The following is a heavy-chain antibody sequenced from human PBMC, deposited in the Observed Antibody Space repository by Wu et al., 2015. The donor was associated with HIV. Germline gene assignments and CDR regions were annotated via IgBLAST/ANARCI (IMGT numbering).Heavy chain of an antibody. Sequence: QVQFVQSGAEVKKPGSSVKVSCKVSGGSLISYAIHWVRQAPGQGLEWIGRIIPIFGTTNYAQTFQDRVTIVADASTSTAYMEFRSLGSDDTAVYFCARGSTGYDAFDIWGQ. CDR1: GGSLISYA. CDR2: IIPIFGTT. J-gene: IGHJ3*02. CDR3: ARGSTGYDAFDI. V-gene: IGHV1-69*13. D-gene: IGHD3-22*01.